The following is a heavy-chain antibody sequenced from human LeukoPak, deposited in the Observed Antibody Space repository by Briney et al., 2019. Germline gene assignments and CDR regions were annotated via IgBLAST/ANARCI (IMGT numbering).Heavy chain of an antibody. Sequence: ASVKVSCKASGGTFSSYAISWVRQAPGQGLEWMGGIIPIFGTANYAQKFQGRVTITADKSTSTAYMELSSLRSEDTAVYYCARGSSGFARGFGAAFDIWGRGTMVTVSS. CDR3: ARGSSGFARGFGAAFDI. V-gene: IGHV1-69*06. CDR1: GGTFSSYA. J-gene: IGHJ3*02. D-gene: IGHD3-22*01. CDR2: IIPIFGTA.